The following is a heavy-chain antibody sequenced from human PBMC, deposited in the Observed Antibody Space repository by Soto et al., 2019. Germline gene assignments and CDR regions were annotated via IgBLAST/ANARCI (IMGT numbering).Heavy chain of an antibody. Sequence: SQTLSLTCAISGDSVSSNSAAWNWIRQSPSRGLEWLGRTYYRSKWYNDYAVSVKSRITINPGTSKNQFSLQLNSVTPEDTAVYYCARRGGYCSGGSCYPRDYYYGMDVWGQGTTVTVSS. CDR3: ARRGGYCSGGSCYPRDYYYGMDV. D-gene: IGHD2-15*01. CDR1: GDSVSSNSAA. J-gene: IGHJ6*02. CDR2: TYYRSKWYN. V-gene: IGHV6-1*01.